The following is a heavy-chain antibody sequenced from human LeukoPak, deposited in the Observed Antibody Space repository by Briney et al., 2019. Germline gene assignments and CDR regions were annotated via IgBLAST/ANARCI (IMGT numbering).Heavy chain of an antibody. V-gene: IGHV4-34*01. D-gene: IGHD4-17*01. J-gene: IGHJ2*01. CDR2: INHSGGT. Sequence: SETLSLTCAVYGGSFSGYYWSWIRQPPGKGLEWIGGINHSGGTNHNPSLKNRVTTSIDTSKNQFSLKLSSVTAADTAIYYCARSRPQVTTWYFDIWGRGTLVTVSS. CDR3: ARSRPQVTTWYFDI. CDR1: GGSFSGYY.